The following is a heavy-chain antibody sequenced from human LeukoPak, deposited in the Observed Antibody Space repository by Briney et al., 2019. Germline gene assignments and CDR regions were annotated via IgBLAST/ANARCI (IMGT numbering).Heavy chain of an antibody. J-gene: IGHJ4*02. D-gene: IGHD6-19*01. V-gene: IGHV1-2*02. CDR1: GYTFIGYY. CDR3: AVSPVGTQWLAPGY. CDR2: IDPNSGGT. Sequence: ASVKVSCKASGYTFIGYYMYWVRQAPGQGLEWMGWIDPNSGGTNYAQKFQGRVTMTEDTSTDTAYMELSSLRSEDTAVYYCAVSPVGTQWLAPGYWGQGTLVTVSS.